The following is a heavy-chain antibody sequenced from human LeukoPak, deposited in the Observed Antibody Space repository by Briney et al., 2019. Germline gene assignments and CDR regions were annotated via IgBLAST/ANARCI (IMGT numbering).Heavy chain of an antibody. CDR1: GGSISSYY. CDR3: ARGLRGEFDP. CDR2: IYTSGNT. Sequence: SETLSLTCTVSGGSISSYYGSWIRQPPGKGREWFGYIYTSGNTNYNPSLKSRVTMSVDTSKNQFSLKLSSVTAADTAVYYRARGLRGEFDPWGQGTLVTVSS. D-gene: IGHD3-10*01. V-gene: IGHV4-4*09. J-gene: IGHJ5*02.